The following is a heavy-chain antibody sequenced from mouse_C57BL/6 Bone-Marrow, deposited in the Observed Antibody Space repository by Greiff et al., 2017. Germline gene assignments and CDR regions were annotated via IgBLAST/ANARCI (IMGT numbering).Heavy chain of an antibody. CDR2: IDPENGDT. CDR3: TTDYDYDLAWFAY. Sequence: LVESGAELVRPGASVKLSCTASGFNIKDYYMHWVKQRPEQGLEWIGWIDPENGDTEYASKFQGKATITADTSSNTAYLQLSSLTSEDTAVYYCTTDYDYDLAWFAYWGQGTLVTVSA. D-gene: IGHD2-4*01. V-gene: IGHV14-4*01. CDR1: GFNIKDYY. J-gene: IGHJ3*01.